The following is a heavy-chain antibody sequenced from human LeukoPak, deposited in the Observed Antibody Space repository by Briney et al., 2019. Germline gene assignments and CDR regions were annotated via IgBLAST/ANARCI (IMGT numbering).Heavy chain of an antibody. CDR2: IYYSGST. CDR1: GGSISSGGYY. CDR3: ARVFGSGRFIDY. J-gene: IGHJ4*02. V-gene: IGHV4-31*03. Sequence: SETLSLTCTVSGGSISSGGYYWSWIRQHPGKGLEWIGYIYYSGSTYYNPSLKSRVTISVDTSKNQFSLKLSSMTAADTAVYYCARVFGSGRFIDYWGQGTLVTVSS. D-gene: IGHD3-10*01.